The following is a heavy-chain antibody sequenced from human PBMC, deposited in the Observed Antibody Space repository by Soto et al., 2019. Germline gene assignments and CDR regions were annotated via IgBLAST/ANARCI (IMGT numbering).Heavy chain of an antibody. CDR1: GFTVSSGY. CDR3: ARDTYSSGWYDS. Sequence: GGSLSLSCAASGFTVSSGYMAWVRQAPGKGLEWISVLFSGASSYYADSVKGRFTISRDNSKNTLSLEMSSLRVEDTAVYFCARDTYSSGWYDSWGQGTLVTVSS. V-gene: IGHV3-53*05. J-gene: IGHJ5*01. D-gene: IGHD6-19*01. CDR2: LFSGASS.